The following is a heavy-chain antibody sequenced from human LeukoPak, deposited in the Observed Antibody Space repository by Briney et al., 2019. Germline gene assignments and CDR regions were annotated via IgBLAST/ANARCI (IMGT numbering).Heavy chain of an antibody. CDR2: MNPNSGNT. V-gene: IGHV1-8*01. CDR3: ARVGSSTSWGIYYYYMDV. Sequence: ASVKVSCKASGYTFTSYDINWVRQATGQGLEWMGWMNPNSGNTGYAQKFQGRVTMTRNTSISTAYMELSSLRSEDTAVYYCARVGSSTSWGIYYYYMDVWGKGTTVTISS. D-gene: IGHD2-2*01. J-gene: IGHJ6*03. CDR1: GYTFTSYD.